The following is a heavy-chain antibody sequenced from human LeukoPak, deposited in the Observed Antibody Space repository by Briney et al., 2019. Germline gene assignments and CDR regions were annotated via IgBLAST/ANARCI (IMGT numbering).Heavy chain of an antibody. V-gene: IGHV1-2*02. J-gene: IGHJ3*02. CDR3: AXXXXXXXSSGYLVTDAFDI. CDR1: GYTFTGYY. D-gene: IGHD3-22*01. CDR2: INPNSGGT. Sequence: ASVKVSCKASGYTFTGYYMHWVRQAPGQGLEWMGWINPNSGGTNYAQKLQGRVTMTTDTSTSTAYMELRSLKSDDTAVYYCAXXXXXXXSSGYLVTDAFDIWGQGTMVTVSS.